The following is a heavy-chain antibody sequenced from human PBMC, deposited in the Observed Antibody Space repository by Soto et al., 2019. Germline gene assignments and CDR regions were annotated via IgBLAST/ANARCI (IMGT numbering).Heavy chain of an antibody. D-gene: IGHD3-10*01. J-gene: IGHJ6*02. CDR1: GFSFSNHG. CDR3: AKDLKVSGGFHGSLNYYYGMDV. Sequence: GGSLRLSCAASGFSFSNHGMQWVRQAPGKGLEWVAVISYDGNVKYYTDSVRGRFTISRDNSQSTLFLQMDSLRPEDAAVYYCAKDLKVSGGFHGSLNYYYGMDVWGQGTTVTVSS. CDR2: ISYDGNVK. V-gene: IGHV3-30*18.